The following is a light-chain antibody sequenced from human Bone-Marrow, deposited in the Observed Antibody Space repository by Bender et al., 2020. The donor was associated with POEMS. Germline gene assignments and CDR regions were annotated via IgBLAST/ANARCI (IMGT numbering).Light chain of an antibody. Sequence: QSALTQPASVSGSPGQSITISCTGTSSDVGAYNHVSWYQQHPGKAPKVMIYEVSKRPSGVSNRFSGSKSANTASLTISGLLAEDEADYYCCSYAGSTAFYVFGTGTKVTVL. J-gene: IGLJ1*01. CDR3: CSYAGSTAFYV. CDR2: EVS. CDR1: SSDVGAYNH. V-gene: IGLV2-23*02.